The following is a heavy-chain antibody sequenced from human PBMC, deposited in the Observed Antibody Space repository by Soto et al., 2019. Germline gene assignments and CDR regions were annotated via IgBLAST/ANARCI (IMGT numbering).Heavy chain of an antibody. CDR1: GGSTSSYY. V-gene: IGHV4-59*01. CDR3: ARESYYGSGATVVAY. Sequence: SETLSLTCTVSGGSTSSYYWSWIRQPPGKGLEWIGYIYYSGTTSYNPSLNSRVTMSVDTSKNQFSLKVNSVTAADTAVYYCARESYYGSGATVVAYWGQGTLVTVSS. D-gene: IGHD3-10*01. CDR2: IYYSGTT. J-gene: IGHJ4*02.